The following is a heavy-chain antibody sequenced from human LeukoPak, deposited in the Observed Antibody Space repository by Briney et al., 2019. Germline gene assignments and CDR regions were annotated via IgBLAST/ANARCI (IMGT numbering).Heavy chain of an antibody. CDR3: ARGGLRFFGFDP. D-gene: IGHD3-3*01. CDR1: GFTFSDYH. J-gene: IGHJ5*02. Sequence: GGSLRLSCAASGFTFSDYHMSWIRQAPGKGLEWVSYISPSGDTIFYADSVRGRFTISRDNAKNSLYLQMTSLRAEDTAVYYCARGGLRFFGFDPWGQGTLVTVSS. V-gene: IGHV3-11*04. CDR2: ISPSGDTI.